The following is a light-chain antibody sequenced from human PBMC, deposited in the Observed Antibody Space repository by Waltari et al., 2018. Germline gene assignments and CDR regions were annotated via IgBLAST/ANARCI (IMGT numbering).Light chain of an antibody. CDR1: SSDVGGYNY. Sequence: QSALTQPASVSGSPGQSITIPCTGTSSDVGGYNYASWYQQHPGKAPKLMIYEFSNRPSGVSNRFSGSKSGNTASLTISGLQAEDEADYYCSSYTSSSTLYVFGTGTKVTVL. CDR3: SSYTSSSTLYV. J-gene: IGLJ1*01. V-gene: IGLV2-14*01. CDR2: EFS.